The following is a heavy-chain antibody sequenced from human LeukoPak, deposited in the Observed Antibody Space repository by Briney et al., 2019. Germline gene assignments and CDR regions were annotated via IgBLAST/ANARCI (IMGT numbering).Heavy chain of an antibody. D-gene: IGHD3-9*01. CDR3: ARNYDILTGLGY. Sequence: ASVKVSCKASGYTFTSYDINWVRQATGQGLEWMGWMNPNSGNTDYAQKFQGRVTMTRNTSISTAYMELSSLRSEDTAVYYCARNYDILTGLGYWGQGTLVTVSS. CDR1: GYTFTSYD. V-gene: IGHV1-8*01. CDR2: MNPNSGNT. J-gene: IGHJ4*02.